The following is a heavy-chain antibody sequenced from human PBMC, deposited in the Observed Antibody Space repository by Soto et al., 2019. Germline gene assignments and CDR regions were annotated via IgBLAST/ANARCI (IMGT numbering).Heavy chain of an antibody. CDR2: INHSGST. CDR3: ARKSPRRGCSGGSCPTVRWFDP. Sequence: QVQLQQWGAGLLKPSETLSLTCAVYGGSFSGYYWSWIRQPPGKGLEWIGEINHSGSTNYNPSLKSRVTISVDTSKNQFSLKLSSVTAADTAVYYCARKSPRRGCSGGSCPTVRWFDPWGQGTLVTVSS. V-gene: IGHV4-34*01. J-gene: IGHJ5*02. CDR1: GGSFSGYY. D-gene: IGHD2-15*01.